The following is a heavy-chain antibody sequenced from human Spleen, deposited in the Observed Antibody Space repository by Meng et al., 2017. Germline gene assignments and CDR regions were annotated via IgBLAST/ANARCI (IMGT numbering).Heavy chain of an antibody. V-gene: IGHV3-33*07. D-gene: IGHD6-19*01. CDR2: IWDDGTKK. CDR3: ARAPYSSGWYDY. J-gene: IGHJ4*02. Sequence: GESLKISCVASGFTFSWYGMYWVRQAPGKGLEWVAVIWDDGTKKDYVDSVKGRFTISRDNSKNTLPLQMNRLRAEDTAVYYCARAPYSSGWYDYWGQGTLVTVSS. CDR1: GFTFSWYG.